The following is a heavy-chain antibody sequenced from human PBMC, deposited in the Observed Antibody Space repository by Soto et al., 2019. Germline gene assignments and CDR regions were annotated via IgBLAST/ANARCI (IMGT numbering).Heavy chain of an antibody. CDR3: TTGDNLGPKTVYAFDP. CDR2: TYFRSKWYN. CDR1: GASVSRNSAS. D-gene: IGHD1-1*01. J-gene: IGHJ5*02. V-gene: IGHV6-1*01. Sequence: SHSLSPTCSLSGASVSRNSASSNSIRQSPSRGLEWLGRTYFRSKWYNDYAVSVKRRIIINADTSNNQFSLILNSVTPEDTAVYFCTTGDNLGPKTVYAFDPWAQGIMVTVPS.